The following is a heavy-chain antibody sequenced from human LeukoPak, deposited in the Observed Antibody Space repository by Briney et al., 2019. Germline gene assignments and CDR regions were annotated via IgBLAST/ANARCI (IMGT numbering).Heavy chain of an antibody. V-gene: IGHV7-4-1*02. D-gene: IGHD3-16*02. Sequence: ASVKVSCKASGYTFTNYAMNWVRQAPGQGLEWMGWIHPSTGNPTYAQGFAGRFVFSLDTSVSTTYLQISSLKAEDTAVYYCARAYQRLGYLSLPDYWGQGTLVTVSS. CDR3: ARAYQRLGYLSLPDY. CDR2: IHPSTGNP. J-gene: IGHJ4*02. CDR1: GYTFTNYA.